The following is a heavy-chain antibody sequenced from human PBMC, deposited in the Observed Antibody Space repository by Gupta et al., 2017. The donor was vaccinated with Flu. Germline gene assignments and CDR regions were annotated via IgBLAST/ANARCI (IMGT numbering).Heavy chain of an antibody. CDR1: VFTFSDYE. J-gene: IGHJ5*01. Sequence: AASVFTFSDYELRWVRLAPGKVLEVVSFINSQYVTDYTQSVRGRFTMSRDNARNAVYLQMNSLGGEETGVYYCARVHWDSWGRGTPVTVSS. CDR2: INSQYVT. V-gene: IGHV3-48*03. CDR3: ARVHWDS.